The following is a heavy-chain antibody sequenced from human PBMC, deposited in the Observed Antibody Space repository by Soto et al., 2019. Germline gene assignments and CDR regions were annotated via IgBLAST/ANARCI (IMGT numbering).Heavy chain of an antibody. Sequence: GGSLRLSCAASGFSFSSYAMTWVRQVPGKGLEWVSAITGSGFDTHYADSVKGRFTISRDNSKNTLYLQMNSLRAEDSAVYYCSSFYGSGSYYFDYWGQGTLVTVSS. CDR3: SSFYGSGSYYFDY. CDR2: ITGSGFDT. V-gene: IGHV3-23*01. D-gene: IGHD3-10*01. CDR1: GFSFSSYA. J-gene: IGHJ4*02.